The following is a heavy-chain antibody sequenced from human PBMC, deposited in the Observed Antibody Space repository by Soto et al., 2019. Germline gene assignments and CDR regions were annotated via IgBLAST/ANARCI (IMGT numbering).Heavy chain of an antibody. CDR3: AKDRYSSSSGGFDP. V-gene: IGHV3-30*18. J-gene: IGHJ5*02. CDR1: GFTFSSSG. Sequence: GGSLRLSCAASGFTFSSSGMHWVRQAPGKGLEWVAVISYDGSNKYYADSVKGRFTISRDNSKNTLYLQMNSLRAEDTAVYYCAKDRYSSSSGGFDPWGQGT. CDR2: ISYDGSNK. D-gene: IGHD6-6*01.